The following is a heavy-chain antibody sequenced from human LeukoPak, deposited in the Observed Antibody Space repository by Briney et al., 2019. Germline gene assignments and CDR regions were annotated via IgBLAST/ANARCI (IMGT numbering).Heavy chain of an antibody. CDR1: GGPISSGNYY. D-gene: IGHD1-26*01. V-gene: IGHV4-61*03. CDR2: IYYSGDT. J-gene: IGHJ5*02. CDR3: AGGGWYSWFDP. Sequence: PAETLSLTCTVSGGPISSGNYYWSWIRQPPGKGLEWIGYIYYSGDTNYNPSLKSRVTISVDTSKNHFSLRLSSVTAADTAVYYCAGGGWYSWFDPWGQGTLVTVSS.